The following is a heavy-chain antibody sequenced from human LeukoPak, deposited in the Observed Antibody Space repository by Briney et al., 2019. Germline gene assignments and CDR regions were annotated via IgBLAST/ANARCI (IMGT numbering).Heavy chain of an antibody. CDR2: INHSGST. Sequence: PSETLSLTCAVSGGSFSGYYWSWIRQPPGKGLEWIGEINHSGSTNYNPSLKSRVTISVDTSKNQFSLKLSSVTAADTAVYYCASEDTAMAKGDYWGQGTLVTVSS. V-gene: IGHV4-34*01. J-gene: IGHJ4*02. CDR3: ASEDTAMAKGDY. CDR1: GGSFSGYY. D-gene: IGHD5-18*01.